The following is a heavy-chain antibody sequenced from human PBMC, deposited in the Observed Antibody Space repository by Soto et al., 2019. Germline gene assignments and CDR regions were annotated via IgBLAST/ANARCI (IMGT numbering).Heavy chain of an antibody. CDR3: ATYTSLEY. CDR1: GFTVSNNY. J-gene: IGHJ4*02. CDR2: IYSGGST. V-gene: IGHV3-53*01. Sequence: PGGSLRLSCAASGFTVSNNYMSWVRQAPGKGLEWVSLIYSGGSTFYADSVKGRFTISRDNSKNTLFLQMNSLRAEDTAVYFCATYTSLEYWGQGTLVTVSS. D-gene: IGHD2-2*02.